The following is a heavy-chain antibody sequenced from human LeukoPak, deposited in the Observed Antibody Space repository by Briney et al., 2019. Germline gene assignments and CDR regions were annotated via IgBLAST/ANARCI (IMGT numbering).Heavy chain of an antibody. Sequence: PGGSLRLSCPASGFTFSYYGMHWVRQAPGKGLEWVAFIRYDESKKFYGDSVKGRFTISRDNSKNTLYLQMNSLRTEDTAVYYCAKSHLPNAYSGTYYCDYWGQGTLVTVSS. V-gene: IGHV3-30*02. CDR3: AKSHLPNAYSGTYYCDY. D-gene: IGHD1-26*01. CDR2: IRYDESKK. J-gene: IGHJ4*02. CDR1: GFTFSYYG.